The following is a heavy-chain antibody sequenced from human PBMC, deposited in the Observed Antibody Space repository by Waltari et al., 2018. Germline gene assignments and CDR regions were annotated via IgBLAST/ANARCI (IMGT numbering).Heavy chain of an antibody. CDR3: ARVCSGGSCYAHFQH. D-gene: IGHD2-15*01. CDR1: GYTFTSYG. CDR2: NSAYNGNT. V-gene: IGHV1-18*01. J-gene: IGHJ1*01. Sequence: QVQLVQSGAEVKKPGASVKVSCKASGYTFTSYGISWVRQATGQGLGGMGWNSAYNGNTNYAQKLQGRVTMTTDTSTSTAYMELRSLRSDDTAVYYCARVCSGGSCYAHFQHWGQGTLVTVSS.